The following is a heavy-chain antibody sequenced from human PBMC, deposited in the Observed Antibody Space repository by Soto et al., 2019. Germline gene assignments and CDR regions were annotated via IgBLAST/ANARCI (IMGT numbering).Heavy chain of an antibody. D-gene: IGHD6-13*01. J-gene: IGHJ6*03. CDR2: IYPGDSDT. CDR1: GYSFTSYW. Sequence: LGESLKISCKGSGYSFTSYWIGWVRQMPGKGLEWMGIIYPGDSDTRYSPSFQGQVTISADKSISTAYLQWSSLKASDTAMYYCARRAAGTSYYYYYMDVWGKGTTVTVSS. CDR3: ARRAAGTSYYYYYMDV. V-gene: IGHV5-51*01.